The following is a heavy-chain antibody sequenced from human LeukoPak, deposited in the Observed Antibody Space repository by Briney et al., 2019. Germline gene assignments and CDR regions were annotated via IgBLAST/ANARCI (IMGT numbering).Heavy chain of an antibody. D-gene: IGHD3-9*01. CDR2: ISSSSSYI. CDR3: ARYYDILTGYYSGSNYYYYYMDV. J-gene: IGHJ6*03. V-gene: IGHV3-21*01. CDR1: GFTFSSYS. Sequence: PGGSLRLSCAASGFTFSSYSMNWVRQAPGKGLEWVSSISSSSSYIYYADSVKGRFTISSDNAKNSLYLQMNSLRAEDTAVYYCARYYDILTGYYSGSNYYYYYMDVWGKGTTVTVSS.